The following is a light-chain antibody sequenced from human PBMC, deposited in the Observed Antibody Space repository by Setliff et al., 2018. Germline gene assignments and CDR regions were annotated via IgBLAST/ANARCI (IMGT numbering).Light chain of an antibody. CDR3: CAYTGSSTYG. CDR2: DVN. Sequence: QSALTQPASVSGSPGQSITISCSGTSSDVGSYDLVSWYQQHPGTAPKLIISDVNNRPSGVSNRFSGSKSGNTASLTISGLQAEDEAAYYCCAYTGSSTYGFGTGTKVTVL. CDR1: SSDVGSYDL. V-gene: IGLV2-14*01. J-gene: IGLJ1*01.